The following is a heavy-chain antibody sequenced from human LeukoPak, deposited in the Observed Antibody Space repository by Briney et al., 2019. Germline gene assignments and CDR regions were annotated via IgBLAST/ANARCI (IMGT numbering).Heavy chain of an antibody. CDR1: GYTFTSYG. V-gene: IGHV1-18*01. J-gene: IGHJ4*02. CDR2: ISAYNGNT. D-gene: IGHD1-26*01. Sequence: ASVKVSCKASGYTFTSYGISWVRQAPGQGLEWMGWISAYNGNTNYAQNLQGRVTMTTDTSTSTAYMELRSLRSDDTAVYYCARVRSGSYWYYFDYWGQGTLVTVSS. CDR3: ARVRSGSYWYYFDY.